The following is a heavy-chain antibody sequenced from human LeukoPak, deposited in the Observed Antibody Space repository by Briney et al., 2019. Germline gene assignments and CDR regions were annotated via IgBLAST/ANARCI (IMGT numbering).Heavy chain of an antibody. CDR3: ARIPDGSGWPFDY. CDR1: DGSINSDF. V-gene: IGHV4-59*01. Sequence: SETLSLTCTASDGSINSDFWTWIRQPPGKGLELIGFIRYNGRTSYNPSLKSRVTISIDTSKNLFSLKWRSVTTADTAIYYCARIPDGSGWPFDYWGQGTLVSVSS. J-gene: IGHJ4*02. D-gene: IGHD6-19*01. CDR2: IRYNGRT.